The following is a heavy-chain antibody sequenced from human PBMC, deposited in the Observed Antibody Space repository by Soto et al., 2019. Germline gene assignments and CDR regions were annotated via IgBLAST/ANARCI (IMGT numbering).Heavy chain of an antibody. CDR3: ARSFRGYSYGYFDY. D-gene: IGHD5-18*01. CDR2: IIPIFGTA. J-gene: IGHJ4*02. Sequence: QVQLVQSGAEVKKPGSSVKVSCKASGGTFSSYAISWVRQAPGQGLEWMGGIIPIFGTANYAQKFQGRVTITADESTSTAYMERSSLRSEDTAVYYCARSFRGYSYGYFDYWGQGTLVTVSS. CDR1: GGTFSSYA. V-gene: IGHV1-69*01.